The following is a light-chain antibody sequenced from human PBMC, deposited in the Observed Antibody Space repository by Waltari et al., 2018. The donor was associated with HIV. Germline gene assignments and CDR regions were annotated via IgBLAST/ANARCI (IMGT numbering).Light chain of an antibody. J-gene: IGKJ2*01. CDR2: AAS. CDR3: QQSYSSPNN. CDR1: QSISSH. Sequence: DIQMTQSPSSLSASLGARVTITCRASQSISSHLNWYQQKPGEAPNVLIYAASSLRSDVPSRFSGSGSGTEFTLTISSLQLEDFATYFCQQSYSSPNNFGQGT. V-gene: IGKV1-39*01.